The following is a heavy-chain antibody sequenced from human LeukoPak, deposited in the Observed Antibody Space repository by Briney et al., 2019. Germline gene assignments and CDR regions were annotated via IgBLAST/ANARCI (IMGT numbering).Heavy chain of an antibody. D-gene: IGHD6-6*01. CDR3: ARPNDRGYSSSFYN. CDR1: GYSFTSYW. Sequence: GESLKISCKGSGYSFTSYWIGWVRQMPGKGLEWMGIIHPLDFDTRYSPSFQGQVTISADKSINTAYLQWSSLKASDTAIYYCARPNDRGYSSSFYNWGQGTLVTVSS. CDR2: IHPLDFDT. J-gene: IGHJ4*02. V-gene: IGHV5-51*01.